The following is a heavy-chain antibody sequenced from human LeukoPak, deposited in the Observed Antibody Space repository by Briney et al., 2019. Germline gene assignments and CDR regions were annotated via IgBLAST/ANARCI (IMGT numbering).Heavy chain of an antibody. V-gene: IGHV1-2*02. CDR2: TNPNSVGT. D-gene: IGHD1-26*01. CDR1: GYTFTVNY. CDR3: ARLLVGANRPFFDY. J-gene: IGHJ4*02. Sequence: GASVKVSCKASGYTFTVNYIHWGREAPGQGLGWMGWTNPNSVGTNYAQKFQGRVTMTRDTSISTAYMELSRLRSDGTAVYYCARLLVGANRPFFDYGGQETLVTVST.